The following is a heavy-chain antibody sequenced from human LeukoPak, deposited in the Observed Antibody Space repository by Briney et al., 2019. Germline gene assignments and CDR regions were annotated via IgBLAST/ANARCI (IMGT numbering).Heavy chain of an antibody. J-gene: IGHJ5*02. Sequence: GGSLRLSCAASGFTVSSNYMSWVRQAPGKGLEWVSVIYSGGSTYYADSVKGRFTISRDNSKNTLYLQMNSLRAEDTAVYYCAKSDAVVAANWFDPWGQETLVTVSS. V-gene: IGHV3-53*05. D-gene: IGHD2-15*01. CDR1: GFTVSSNY. CDR3: AKSDAVVAANWFDP. CDR2: IYSGGST.